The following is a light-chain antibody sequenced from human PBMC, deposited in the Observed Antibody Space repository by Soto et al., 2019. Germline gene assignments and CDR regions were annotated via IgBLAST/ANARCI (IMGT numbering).Light chain of an antibody. J-gene: IGKJ5*01. CDR3: QQRSDWPPIT. CDR1: QSVRAY. V-gene: IGKV3-11*01. CDR2: DAS. Sequence: EIVATPSPSTLSWFPWERATLSCMASQSVRAYLAWYQQKPGHAPRLLISDASKRATGIPARFSGSGSGTDFTLTISSLEPEDFAVYYCQQRSDWPPITFGQGTRLEI.